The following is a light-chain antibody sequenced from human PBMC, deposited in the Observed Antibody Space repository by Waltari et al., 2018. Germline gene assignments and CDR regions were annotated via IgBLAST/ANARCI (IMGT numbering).Light chain of an antibody. CDR2: DAS. CDR1: QGVSKY. CDR3: QKYGTLPST. J-gene: IGKJ1*01. Sequence: SCRASQGVSKYLAWYQQKPGQAPRRLIYDASPRATGIPDRFSGSGWGTDFSLTISRLEPEDFAVYYCQKYGTLPSTFGQGTKVQMK. V-gene: IGKV3-20*01.